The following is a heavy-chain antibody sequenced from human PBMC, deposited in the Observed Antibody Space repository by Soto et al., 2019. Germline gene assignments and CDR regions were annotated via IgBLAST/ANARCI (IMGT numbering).Heavy chain of an antibody. CDR3: ARSSYSSSWFDD. Sequence: GGSLRISCAASGFTFSSYSMNWVRQASGKGLEWVSSISSSSSYIYYADSVKGRFNISRDNAKNSLYLQMNSLRAEDTAVYYCARSSYSSSWFDDWGQGTLVTVSS. CDR2: ISSSSSYI. D-gene: IGHD6-13*01. CDR1: GFTFSSYS. V-gene: IGHV3-21*01. J-gene: IGHJ4*02.